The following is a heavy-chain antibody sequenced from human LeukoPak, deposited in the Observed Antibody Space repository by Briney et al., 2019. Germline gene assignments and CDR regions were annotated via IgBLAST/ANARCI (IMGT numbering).Heavy chain of an antibody. D-gene: IGHD5-24*01. J-gene: IGHJ5*02. CDR2: IYYSGST. CDR1: GASVSSGSYS. CDR3: ARARDGHINNWFDH. Sequence: SETLSLTCTVSGASVSSGSYSWRWIRQPPGKGLECIGYIYYSGSTNYNPSLKSRVTISVDTSKNQFSLKMSSVTAADTAVYYCARARDGHINNWFDHWGQGTLVSVSS. V-gene: IGHV4-61*01.